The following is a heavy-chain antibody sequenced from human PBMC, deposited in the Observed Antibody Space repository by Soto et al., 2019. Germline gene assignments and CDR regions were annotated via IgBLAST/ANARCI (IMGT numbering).Heavy chain of an antibody. CDR2: IYFSGST. J-gene: IGHJ4*02. V-gene: IGHV4-31*03. CDR3: AGIVATNFDY. CDR1: GGSISRSGYY. D-gene: IGHD5-12*01. Sequence: QVQLQESGPGLVKPSQTLSLTCTVSGGSISRSGYYWSWIRQHPGKGLEWIGYIYFSGSTYYNPSPKSRVTISVDTSKNQFPLNLNSVTAADTAVYYCAGIVATNFDYWGQGPLVTVSS.